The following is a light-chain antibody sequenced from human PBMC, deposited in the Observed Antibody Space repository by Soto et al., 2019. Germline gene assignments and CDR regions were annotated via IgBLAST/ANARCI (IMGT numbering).Light chain of an antibody. Sequence: EIVLTQSPATLSVSPGERVTLSCRASQSVGNLAWYQQKPGQAPRLLIWGASTRVTGIPARFSGSGSGTELTLTVRSLQSEDFAVYYGQQCDSWPFTFCQGTKLEIK. V-gene: IGKV3-15*01. CDR2: GAS. CDR3: QQCDSWPFT. CDR1: QSVGN. J-gene: IGKJ2*01.